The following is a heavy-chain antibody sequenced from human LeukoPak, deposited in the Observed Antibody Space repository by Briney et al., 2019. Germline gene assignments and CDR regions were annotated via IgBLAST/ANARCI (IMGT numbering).Heavy chain of an antibody. CDR1: GFTFSDYY. Sequence: GGSLRLSCAASGFTFSDYYMSWIRQAPGKGLEWVSYITGSTSFTNYADSVKGRFTISRDNAKNSLYLQINSLRAEDTAVYYCARVSGSYDFDYWGQGALVTVSS. D-gene: IGHD1-26*01. J-gene: IGHJ4*02. CDR3: ARVSGSYDFDY. V-gene: IGHV3-11*05. CDR2: ITGSTSFT.